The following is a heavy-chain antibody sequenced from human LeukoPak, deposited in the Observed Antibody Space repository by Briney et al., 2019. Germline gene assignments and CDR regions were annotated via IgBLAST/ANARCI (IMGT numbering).Heavy chain of an antibody. CDR2: ISPDGSRT. J-gene: IGHJ4*02. CDR1: GFTFSRYW. CDR3: ARGDPGYSSSWYKPGY. Sequence: QPGGSLRLSCAASGFTFSRYWMHWVRQAPGKGLVWVSRISPDGSRTTYADSVKGRFTISRDNAKNSLYLQMNSLRAEDTAVYYCARGDPGYSSSWYKPGYWGQGTLVTVSS. D-gene: IGHD6-13*01. V-gene: IGHV3-74*01.